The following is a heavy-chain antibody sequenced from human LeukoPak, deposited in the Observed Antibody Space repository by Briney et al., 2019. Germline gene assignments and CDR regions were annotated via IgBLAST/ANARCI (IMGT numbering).Heavy chain of an antibody. CDR3: ARTSAADGTYWFDP. Sequence: SETLSLTCSLSGGSISTYYWTWIRQPPGKGLEWIGYIYRSGGTYYNPSLKSRITLSVDISKNQFSLNLSSVTAADTAVYYCARTSAADGTYWFDPWGQGTLVTVSS. V-gene: IGHV4-4*09. CDR2: IYRSGGT. D-gene: IGHD6-13*01. CDR1: GGSISTYY. J-gene: IGHJ5*02.